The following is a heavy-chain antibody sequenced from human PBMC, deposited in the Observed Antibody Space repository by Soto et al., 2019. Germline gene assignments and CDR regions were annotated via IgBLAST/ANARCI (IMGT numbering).Heavy chain of an antibody. CDR2: ISGSGGST. D-gene: IGHD2-15*01. J-gene: IGHJ3*02. CDR1: GFTFSSYA. Sequence: GGSLRLSCAASGFTFSSYAMSWVRQAPGKGLEWVSAISGSGGSTYYADSVKGRFTISRDNSKNTLYLQMNSLRAEDTAVYYCAKLTYALLRFFDAFDIWGQGTMVTVSS. CDR3: AKLTYALLRFFDAFDI. V-gene: IGHV3-23*01.